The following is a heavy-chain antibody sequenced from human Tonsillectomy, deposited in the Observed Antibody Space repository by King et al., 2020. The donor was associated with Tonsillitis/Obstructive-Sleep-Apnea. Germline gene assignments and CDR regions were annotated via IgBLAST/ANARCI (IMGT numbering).Heavy chain of an antibody. V-gene: IGHV3-33*01. CDR2: IWYDGSNK. J-gene: IGHJ5*02. D-gene: IGHD2-15*01. CDR3: ARDTSYCSGGGCYGWFDP. Sequence: VQLVESGGGVVQPGRSLRLSCAASGFTFSSYGMHWVRQAPGKGLEGVAVIWYDGSNKYYADSVKGRFTISRDNSNNTLYLQMNSLRAEDTAVYYCARDTSYCSGGGCYGWFDPWGQGTLVTVSS. CDR1: GFTFSSYG.